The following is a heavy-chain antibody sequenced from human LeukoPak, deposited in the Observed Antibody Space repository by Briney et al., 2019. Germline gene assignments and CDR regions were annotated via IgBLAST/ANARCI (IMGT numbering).Heavy chain of an antibody. CDR3: ARRFGAARDDYMDV. D-gene: IGHD3-16*01. J-gene: IGHJ6*03. V-gene: IGHV3-48*01. CDR2: ISSSGTTV. CDR1: GFTFSSYS. Sequence: GGSLRLSCAASGFTFSSYSMNLVRQAPGKGLEWISYISSSGTTVFYADSVKGRFTISRDNSKNSLYLQMNSLRAEDTAVYYCARRFGAARDDYMDVWGKGTTVTVSS.